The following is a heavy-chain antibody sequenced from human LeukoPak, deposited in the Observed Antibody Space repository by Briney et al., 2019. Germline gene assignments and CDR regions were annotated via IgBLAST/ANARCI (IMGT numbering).Heavy chain of an antibody. V-gene: IGHV3-48*03. CDR2: ISGIGTTM. D-gene: IGHD6-19*01. CDR1: GFTFRSYA. Sequence: GGSLRLSREASGFTFRSYAMVWVRQAPGKGLEYISYISGIGTTMYHADSVKGRFTISRDNAKNSVFLQTNSLRIEDTAVYYCARDVSYTSGNFDYWGQGTLVTVSS. CDR3: ARDVSYTSGNFDY. J-gene: IGHJ4*02.